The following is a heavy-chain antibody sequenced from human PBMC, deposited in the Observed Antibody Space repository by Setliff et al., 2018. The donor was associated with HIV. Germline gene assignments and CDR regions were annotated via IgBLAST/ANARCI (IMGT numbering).Heavy chain of an antibody. Sequence: TLSLTCTVSGDSITNSMHYWSWIRQPPGKGLEFIGSIHYNDGKTYYNAALRSRVTISADTSKNQFSLKLNPVTAADTAVYYCASRIYYYDSSRVLREEGFDPWGQGTLVTV. CDR2: IHYNDGKT. CDR1: GDSITNSMHY. CDR3: ASRIYYYDSSRVLREEGFDP. V-gene: IGHV4-39*01. J-gene: IGHJ5*02. D-gene: IGHD3-22*01.